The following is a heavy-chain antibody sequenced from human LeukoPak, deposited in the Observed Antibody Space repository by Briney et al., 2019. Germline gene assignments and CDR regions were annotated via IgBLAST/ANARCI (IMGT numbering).Heavy chain of an antibody. Sequence: PSETLSLTCTVSGGSISSSSYYWGWIRQPPGKGLEWIGSIYYSGCTYYNPSLKSRVTISVDTSKNQFSLKLSSVTAADTAVYYRARPDDPRGPHAFDIWGQGTMVTVSS. CDR2: IYYSGCT. CDR1: GGSISSSSYY. J-gene: IGHJ3*02. CDR3: ARPDDPRGPHAFDI. D-gene: IGHD1-1*01. V-gene: IGHV4-39*07.